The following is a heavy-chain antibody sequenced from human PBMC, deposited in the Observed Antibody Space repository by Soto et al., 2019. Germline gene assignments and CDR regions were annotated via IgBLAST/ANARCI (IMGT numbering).Heavy chain of an antibody. CDR1: GYTFTSYA. Sequence: ASVKVSCKASGYTFTSYAMHWVRQAPGQRLEWMGWINAGNGNTKYSQKFQGRVTITRDTSASTACMELSSLRSEDTAVYYCARDRLAKLLWFGEAPRDGMDVWGQGTTVTVSS. CDR3: ARDRLAKLLWFGEAPRDGMDV. V-gene: IGHV1-3*01. D-gene: IGHD3-10*01. J-gene: IGHJ6*02. CDR2: INAGNGNT.